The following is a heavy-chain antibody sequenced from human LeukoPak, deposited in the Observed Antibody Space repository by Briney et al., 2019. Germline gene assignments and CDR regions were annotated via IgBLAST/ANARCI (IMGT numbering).Heavy chain of an antibody. Sequence: ASVKVSCKASGYTFTSYPISWVRQAPGQGLEWMGWITTYNGNTNYAQKLQGRVTMTTDTSTSTAYMGLRGLRSEDTAVYYCARNPVTTKYFDYWGQGTLVTVSS. V-gene: IGHV1-18*01. CDR1: GYTFTSYP. J-gene: IGHJ4*02. D-gene: IGHD4-17*01. CDR2: ITTYNGNT. CDR3: ARNPVTTKYFDY.